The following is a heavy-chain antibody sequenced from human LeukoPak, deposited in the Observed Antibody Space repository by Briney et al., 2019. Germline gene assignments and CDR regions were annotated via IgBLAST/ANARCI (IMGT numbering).Heavy chain of an antibody. CDR1: GFTFSTYG. J-gene: IGHJ3*02. Sequence: GGSLRLSCVASGFTFSTYGMHWVRQAPGKGLEWVAVIWYDGSNKYYGDSVKGRFIISRDNSKNTLYLQMNSLRAEDTAVYYCARDSGHAFDIWGQGTMVTVSS. D-gene: IGHD6-25*01. CDR3: ARDSGHAFDI. V-gene: IGHV3-33*01. CDR2: IWYDGSNK.